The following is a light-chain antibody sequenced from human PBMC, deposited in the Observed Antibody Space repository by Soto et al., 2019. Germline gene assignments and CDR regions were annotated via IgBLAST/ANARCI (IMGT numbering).Light chain of an antibody. J-gene: IGKJ5*01. CDR2: GAS. V-gene: IGKV3-15*01. CDR3: QQYNNWPPIT. Sequence: EIVLTQSPGTLSLSPGERATLSCRASQSVSRSYLAWYQQKPGQAPRLLIYGASNRATGIPARFSGSGSGTEFTLTISSLQSEDFAVYYCQQYNNWPPITFGQGTRLEIK. CDR1: QSVSRSY.